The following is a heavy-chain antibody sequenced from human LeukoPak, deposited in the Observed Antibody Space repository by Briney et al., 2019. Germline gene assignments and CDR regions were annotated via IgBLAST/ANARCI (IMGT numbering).Heavy chain of an antibody. Sequence: QTGGSLRLSCAASGFTFSSYAMSWVRQAPGKGLEWVSAISGSGGSTYYADSVKGRFTISRDNSKNTLYLQMNSLRAEDTAVYYCAKGIGGSYVEENAFDIWGQGTMVTVSS. CDR3: AKGIGGSYVEENAFDI. CDR1: GFTFSSYA. D-gene: IGHD1-26*01. J-gene: IGHJ3*02. CDR2: ISGSGGST. V-gene: IGHV3-23*01.